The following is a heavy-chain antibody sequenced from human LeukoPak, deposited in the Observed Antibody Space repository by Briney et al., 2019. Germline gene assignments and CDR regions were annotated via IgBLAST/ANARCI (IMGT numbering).Heavy chain of an antibody. CDR3: AKGGRLHQNDY. CDR2: VSPSGGDT. J-gene: IGHJ4*02. CDR1: GFTISSYA. Sequence: GGSLRLSCAASGFTISSYAMSWVRQAPGKGLEWVSTVSPSGGDTYYVDSVEGRFTISRDNFRNTLYLQMNSLRAEDTAVYYCAKGGRLHQNDYWGQGTLVTVSS. D-gene: IGHD2-21*02. V-gene: IGHV3-23*01.